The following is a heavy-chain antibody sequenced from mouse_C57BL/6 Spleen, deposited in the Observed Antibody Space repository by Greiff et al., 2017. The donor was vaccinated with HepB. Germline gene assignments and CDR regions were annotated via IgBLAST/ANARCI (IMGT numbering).Heavy chain of an antibody. D-gene: IGHD2-3*01. J-gene: IGHJ3*01. CDR1: GFTFSSYA. V-gene: IGHV5-4*03. CDR2: ISDGGSYT. Sequence: EVKLVESGGGLVKPGGSLKLSCAASGFTFSSYAMSWVRQTPEKRLEWVATISDGGSYTYYPDNVKGRFTISRDNAKNNLYLQMSHLKSEDTAMYYCARGDDGYRSSYWGQGTLVTVSA. CDR3: ARGDDGYRSSY.